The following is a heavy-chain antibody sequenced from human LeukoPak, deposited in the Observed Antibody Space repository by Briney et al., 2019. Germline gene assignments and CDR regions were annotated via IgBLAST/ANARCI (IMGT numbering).Heavy chain of an antibody. CDR2: ISSSGSTI. CDR3: AREDYYGSGSFDY. CDR1: GFTFSSYE. J-gene: IGHJ4*02. V-gene: IGHV3-48*03. Sequence: GGSLRLSCAASGFTFSSYEMNWVRQAPGKGLEWVSYISSSGSTIYYADSAKGRFTISRDNAKNTLYLQMNSLRAEDTAVYYCAREDYYGSGSFDYWGQGTLVTVSS. D-gene: IGHD3-10*01.